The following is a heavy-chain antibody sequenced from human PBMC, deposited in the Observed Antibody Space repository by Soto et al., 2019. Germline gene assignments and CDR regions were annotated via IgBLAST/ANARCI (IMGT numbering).Heavy chain of an antibody. CDR2: IYHSGST. CDR1: GGSISSGGYS. Sequence: SETLSLTCAVSGGSISSGGYSWSWIRQPPGKGLEWIGYIYHSGSTYYNPSLKSRVTISVDRSKNQFSLKLSSVTAADTAVYYCARVGTWALDYWGQGTLVTVSS. V-gene: IGHV4-30-2*01. CDR3: ARVGTWALDY. J-gene: IGHJ4*02. D-gene: IGHD1-1*01.